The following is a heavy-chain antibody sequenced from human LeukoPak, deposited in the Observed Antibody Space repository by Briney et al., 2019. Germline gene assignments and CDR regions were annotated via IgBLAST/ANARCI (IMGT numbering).Heavy chain of an antibody. CDR2: INPDGSGK. J-gene: IGHJ4*02. V-gene: IGHV3-7*01. Sequence: GGSLRLSCAASGFTLSNYWMTWVRQSPGKGLEWVAIINPDGSGKYYVDSVKGRFTISRDNAKNSLYLQMSSLRAEDTAVYYCARGGRRQKEFWGQGTLVTVSS. D-gene: IGHD3-10*01. CDR3: ARGGRRQKEF. CDR1: GFTLSNYW.